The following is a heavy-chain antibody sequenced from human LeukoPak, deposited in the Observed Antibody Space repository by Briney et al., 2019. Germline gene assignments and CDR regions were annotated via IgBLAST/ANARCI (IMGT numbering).Heavy chain of an antibody. Sequence: SETLSLTCELSLHLISLSCYWWTSIRQPPGKGLGWLGYKYYSGSTRYNSSLRSRLTISLDSSKNQFSLRLTSVTAADTAVSYCGRGRSLGFDFDSWGPGTLVIVSS. CDR3: GRGRSLGFDFDS. V-gene: IGHV4-59*01. D-gene: IGHD3-10*01. CDR2: KYYSGST. J-gene: IGHJ4*02. CDR1: LHLISLSCYW.